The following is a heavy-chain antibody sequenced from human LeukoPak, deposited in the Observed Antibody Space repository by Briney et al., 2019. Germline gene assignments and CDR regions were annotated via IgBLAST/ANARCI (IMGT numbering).Heavy chain of an antibody. V-gene: IGHV3-48*03. CDR2: ISSSGSTI. J-gene: IGHJ6*02. D-gene: IGHD2-15*01. CDR1: GLTFSSYE. CDR3: ARDRIVVVGDYYYYGMDV. Sequence: GGSLRLSCAASGLTFSSYEMNWVRQAPGKGLEWVSYISSSGSTIYYADSVKGRFTISRDNAKNSLYLQMNSLRAEDTAVYYCARDRIVVVGDYYYYGMDVWGQGTTVTVS.